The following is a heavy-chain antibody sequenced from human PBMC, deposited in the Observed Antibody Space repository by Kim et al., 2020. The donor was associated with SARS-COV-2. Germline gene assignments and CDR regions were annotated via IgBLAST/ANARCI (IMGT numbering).Heavy chain of an antibody. CDR3: ARDVSSSWRGDWFDP. V-gene: IGHV3-33*01. CDR1: GFTFSSYG. CDR2: IWYDGSNK. J-gene: IGHJ5*02. D-gene: IGHD6-13*01. Sequence: GSLRLSCAASGFTFSSYGMHWVRQAPGKGLEWVAVIWYDGSNKYYADSVKSRFTISRDNSKNTLYLQMNSLRAEDTAVYYCARDVSSSWRGDWFDPWGQGTLVTVSS.